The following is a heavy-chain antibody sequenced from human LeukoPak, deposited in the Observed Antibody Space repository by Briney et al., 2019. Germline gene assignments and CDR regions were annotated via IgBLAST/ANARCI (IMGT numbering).Heavy chain of an antibody. V-gene: IGHV3-23*01. Sequence: GGSLRLSCAASGFTFSNYGMTWVRQAPGKGLEWVSSISGSGGITTYYADSVKGRFTISRDNSNNTLYLQMNSLRAEDTAVYYCARDFTGRSGCAGDYWGQGTLVTVSS. J-gene: IGHJ4*02. CDR2: ISGSGGITT. D-gene: IGHD5-12*01. CDR3: ARDFTGRSGCAGDY. CDR1: GFTFSNYG.